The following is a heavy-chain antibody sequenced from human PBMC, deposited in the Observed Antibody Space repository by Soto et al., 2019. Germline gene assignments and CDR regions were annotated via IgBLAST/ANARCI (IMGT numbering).Heavy chain of an antibody. J-gene: IGHJ5*02. CDR1: GCTFSSYA. CDR2: ISGSGGST. D-gene: IGHD3-9*01. CDR3: AKPLSGPSLGWFDP. Sequence: GGSRRLSWAASGCTFSSYAMSWVRQAPGKGLEWVSAISGSGGSTYYADSVKGRFSISRDNSKNTLYLQMNSLRAEDTAVYSCAKPLSGPSLGWFDPWGQGTLVTVSS. V-gene: IGHV3-23*01.